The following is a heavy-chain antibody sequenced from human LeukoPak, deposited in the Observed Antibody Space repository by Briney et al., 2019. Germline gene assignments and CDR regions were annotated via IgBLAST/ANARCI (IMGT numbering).Heavy chain of an antibody. D-gene: IGHD3-9*01. CDR3: AKDGLYFDGSTHIYYFDS. Sequence: GGSLRLPCAASGFSFGGYAMTWVRQAPGKGLEWVSSITYNGAATYYLDSVKARFTISRDNSRSTLYLQMDSLTAEDTALYYCAKDGLYFDGSTHIYYFDSWGQGTLVAVSS. J-gene: IGHJ4*02. V-gene: IGHV3-23*01. CDR1: GFSFGGYA. CDR2: ITYNGAAT.